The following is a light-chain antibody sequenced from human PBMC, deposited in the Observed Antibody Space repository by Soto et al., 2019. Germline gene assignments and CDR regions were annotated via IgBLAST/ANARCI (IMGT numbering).Light chain of an antibody. J-gene: IGLJ3*02. V-gene: IGLV7-46*01. CDR1: PGPVTSTHY. CDR3: LLSYSGDVV. Sequence: QAVVTQDPSLTVSPGGTVTLTCDSSPGPVTSTHYPYWFQQKPGQTPRTLIYDTSNRHSWTPARFSGSLLGGKAALTLSGAQPEDEAEYHCLLSYSGDVVFGGGTKLTVL. CDR2: DTS.